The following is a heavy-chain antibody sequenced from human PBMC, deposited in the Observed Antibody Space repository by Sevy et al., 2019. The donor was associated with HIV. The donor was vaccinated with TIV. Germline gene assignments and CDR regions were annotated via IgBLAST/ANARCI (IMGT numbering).Heavy chain of an antibody. CDR2: ISAYNGNT. V-gene: IGHV1-18*01. J-gene: IGHJ6*03. D-gene: IGHD3-3*01. Sequence: ASVKVSCKASGYTFTSYGISWVRQAPGQGREWMGWISAYNGNTNYAQKLQGRVTMTTDTSTSTAYMELRSLRSDDTAVYYCARDRTIFGVVITHYYYYMDVWGKGTTVTVSS. CDR3: ARDRTIFGVVITHYYYYMDV. CDR1: GYTFTSYG.